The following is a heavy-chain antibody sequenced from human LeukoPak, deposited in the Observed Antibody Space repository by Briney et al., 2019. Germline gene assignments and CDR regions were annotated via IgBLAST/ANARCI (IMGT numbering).Heavy chain of an antibody. CDR1: GFTFSSFS. CDR3: VRGTAASGLGY. D-gene: IGHD6-13*01. J-gene: IGHJ4*02. CDR2: IGGDTSTI. Sequence: GGSLRLSCAASGFTFSSFSMNWVRQAPGKGLEWVSYIGGDTSTIYYADSVKGRFTISSDDPKNSLYLHMNSLRAEDTAVYYCVRGTAASGLGYWGQGTLVTVSS. V-gene: IGHV3-48*04.